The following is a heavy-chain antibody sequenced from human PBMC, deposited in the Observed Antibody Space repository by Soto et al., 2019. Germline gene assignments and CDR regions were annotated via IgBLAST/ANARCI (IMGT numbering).Heavy chain of an antibody. CDR2: IKSKTDGGTT. V-gene: IGHV3-15*07. Sequence: GGSLRLSCAASGFTFSNAWMNWVRQAPGKGLEWVGRIKSKTDGGTTDYAAPVKGRFTISRDDSKNTLYLQMNSLKTEDTAVYYCTSCTVIHYYYYGMDVWGQGTKVTVSS. J-gene: IGHJ6*02. D-gene: IGHD4-4*01. CDR1: GFTFSNAW. CDR3: TSCTVIHYYYYGMDV.